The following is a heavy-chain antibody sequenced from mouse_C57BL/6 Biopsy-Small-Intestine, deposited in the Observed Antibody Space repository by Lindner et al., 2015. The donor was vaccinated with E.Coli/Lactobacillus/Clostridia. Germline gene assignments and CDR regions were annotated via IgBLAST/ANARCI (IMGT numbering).Heavy chain of an antibody. CDR2: INSGSSTI. CDR3: SRGTGRGLDY. D-gene: IGHD4-1*01. V-gene: IGHV5-17*01. Sequence: VQLQESGGGLVKPGGSLKFSCAASGFTFSDYGMHWVRQAPEKGLEWVAYINSGSSTINYADTVKGRFTIPRDNAKNTLFLQMTSLRSEDTAMYYCSRGTGRGLDYWGQGTTLTVSS. CDR1: GFTFSDYG. J-gene: IGHJ2*01.